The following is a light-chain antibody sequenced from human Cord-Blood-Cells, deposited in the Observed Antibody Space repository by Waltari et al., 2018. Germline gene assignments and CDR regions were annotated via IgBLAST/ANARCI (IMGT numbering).Light chain of an antibody. CDR2: WAS. J-gene: IGKJ2*01. V-gene: IGKV4-1*01. CDR3: QQYYSTPYT. Sequence: DIVMTQSPDSLAVSLGERATINCQPSRSVLYSPNNKNYLAWYQQKPGQPPKLLIYWASTRESGVPDRFSGSGSGTDFTLTISSLQAEDVAVYYCQQYYSTPYTFGQGTKLEIK. CDR1: RSVLYSPNNKNY.